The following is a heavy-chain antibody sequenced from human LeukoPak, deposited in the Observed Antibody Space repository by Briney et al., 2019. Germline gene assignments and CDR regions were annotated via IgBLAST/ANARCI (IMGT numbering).Heavy chain of an antibody. V-gene: IGHV1-18*01. CDR3: ARGDIVVVVGATPGFFDD. D-gene: IGHD2-15*01. J-gene: IGHJ4*02. Sequence: ASVKFSCKSSGYTFARYGVSWVRQAPGQGLEWMGWISAYNGKANYAQKFQGRVTMTTDTPTSTAYMELRRLRSDDTAVYYCARGDIVVVVGATPGFFDDWGQGTQVTVSS. CDR2: ISAYNGKA. CDR1: GYTFARYG.